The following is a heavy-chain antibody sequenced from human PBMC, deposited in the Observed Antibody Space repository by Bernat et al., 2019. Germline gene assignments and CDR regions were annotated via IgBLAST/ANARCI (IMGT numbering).Heavy chain of an antibody. CDR3: ARGRYCSGGSCYTRPIFDY. CDR2: IWYDGSNK. J-gene: IGHJ4*02. CDR1: GFTFSGYG. Sequence: QVQLVESGGGVVQPGRSLRLSCAASGFTFSGYGMHWVRQAPGKGLEWVAVIWYDGSNKYYADSVKGRFTISRDNSKNTLYLQMNSLRAEDTAVYYCARGRYCSGGSCYTRPIFDYWGQGTLVTVSS. D-gene: IGHD2-15*01. V-gene: IGHV3-33*01.